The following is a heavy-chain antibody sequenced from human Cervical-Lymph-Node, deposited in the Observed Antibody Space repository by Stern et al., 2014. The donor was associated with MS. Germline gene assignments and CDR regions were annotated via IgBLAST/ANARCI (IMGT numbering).Heavy chain of an antibody. Sequence: QVQLVESGGGVVQPGRSLGLSCEASGFIFSNHAMPWVRQAPGQGLEWVTVISVGGNNNYRAGYLKGRFIISREDSKSTLYLQMDSLRAEDTAVYYCARTTYYCSGGKCYGDYGIDVWGQGTTVTVSS. J-gene: IGHJ6*02. V-gene: IGHV3-30-3*01. D-gene: IGHD2-15*01. CDR1: GFIFSNHA. CDR3: ARTTYYCSGGKCYGDYGIDV. CDR2: ISVGGNNN.